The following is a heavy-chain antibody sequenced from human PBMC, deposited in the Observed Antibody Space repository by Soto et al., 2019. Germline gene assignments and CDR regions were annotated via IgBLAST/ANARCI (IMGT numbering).Heavy chain of an antibody. V-gene: IGHV3-30*18. Sequence: QVQVVESGGGVVQPGRSLRLSCAASGFTFSNYGMHWVRQAPGKGLEWVAIISYDGSNTYFADSVKGRFTISRDNYKNTLYLQMYSLRAEDTAVYYCAKDRVGTTYYFDNWGQGTLVTVSS. CDR3: AKDRVGTTYYFDN. J-gene: IGHJ4*02. CDR2: ISYDGSNT. CDR1: GFTFSNYG. D-gene: IGHD1-26*01.